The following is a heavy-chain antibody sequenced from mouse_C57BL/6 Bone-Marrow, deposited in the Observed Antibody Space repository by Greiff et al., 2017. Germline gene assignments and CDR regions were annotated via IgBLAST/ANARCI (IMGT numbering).Heavy chain of an antibody. CDR3: ARPDYSNYWYFDV. J-gene: IGHJ1*03. V-gene: IGHV1-55*01. D-gene: IGHD2-5*01. CDR2: IYPGSGST. Sequence: QVQLQQPGAELVKPGASVKMSCKASGYTFTSYWITWVKQRPGQGLEWIGDIYPGSGSTNYNEKFKSKATLTVDTSSSTAYMQLSGRTSEDSAVYYCARPDYSNYWYFDVWGTGTTVTVAS. CDR1: GYTFTSYW.